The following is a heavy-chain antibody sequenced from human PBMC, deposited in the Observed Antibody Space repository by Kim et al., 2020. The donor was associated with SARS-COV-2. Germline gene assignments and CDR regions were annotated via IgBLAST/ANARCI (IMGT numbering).Heavy chain of an antibody. CDR2: INPNSGGT. D-gene: IGHD3-22*01. CDR3: AREHFDYYERSSTYYFDY. CDR1: GYTFTGYY. J-gene: IGHJ4*02. Sequence: ASVKVSCKASGYTFTGYYMHWVRQAPGQGLEWMGWINPNSGGTNYAQKFQGRVTMTRDTSISTAYMELSRLRSDDTAVYYCAREHFDYYERSSTYYFDYWGQGTLVTVSS. V-gene: IGHV1-2*02.